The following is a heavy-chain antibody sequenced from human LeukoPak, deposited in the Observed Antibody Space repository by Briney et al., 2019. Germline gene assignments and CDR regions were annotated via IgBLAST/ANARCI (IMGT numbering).Heavy chain of an antibody. CDR2: VDPSDSYT. V-gene: IGHV5-10-1*01. Sequence: GESLKISCKGSGYSFTSYWINWVRQMPGKGLEWMGRVDPSDSYTNYSPSFQGHVTISAGKTISTAYLRWSSLKASDTAMYYCARRQREMATTTEYYYYYGMDVWGQGTTVTVSS. D-gene: IGHD5-24*01. J-gene: IGHJ6*02. CDR3: ARRQREMATTTEYYYYYGMDV. CDR1: GYSFTSYW.